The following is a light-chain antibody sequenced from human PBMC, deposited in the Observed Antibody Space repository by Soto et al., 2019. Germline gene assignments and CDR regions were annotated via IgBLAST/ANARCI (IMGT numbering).Light chain of an antibody. CDR3: SSYTSSSTRV. J-gene: IGLJ2*01. CDR1: SSDVGGYNS. V-gene: IGLV2-14*01. Sequence: QSVLTQPASVSGSPGQSITISCTGTSSDVGGYNSVSWYQQHPGKAPKLMIYDVSNRPSGVSNRFSGFKSGNTASLTISGLQAEDEADYYCSSYTSSSTRVFGGGTKVTVL. CDR2: DVS.